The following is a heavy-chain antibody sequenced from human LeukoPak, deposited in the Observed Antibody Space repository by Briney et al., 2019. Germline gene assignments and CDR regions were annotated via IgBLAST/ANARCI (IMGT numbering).Heavy chain of an antibody. J-gene: IGHJ4*02. CDR1: GFTFSTYS. D-gene: IGHD2-21*02. CDR3: ARDPWSAGCYRFDY. CDR2: ISSGSTYI. V-gene: IGHV3-21*01. Sequence: GGSLRLSCAASGFTFSTYSLNWVRQAPGKGLEWVSSISSGSTYIFYADSVKGRFTISRDNAKNSLYLQMNSLRAEDTAVYYCARDPWSAGCYRFDYWGEGTLVTVSS.